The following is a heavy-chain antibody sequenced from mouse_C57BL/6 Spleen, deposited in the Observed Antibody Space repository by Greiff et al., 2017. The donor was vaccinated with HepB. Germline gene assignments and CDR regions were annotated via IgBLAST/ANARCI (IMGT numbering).Heavy chain of an antibody. D-gene: IGHD2-1*01. CDR3: ARDRNYAGYFDY. CDR1: GYAFTNYL. J-gene: IGHJ2*01. Sequence: VQLQQSGAELVRPGTSVKVSCKASGYAFTNYLIEWVKQRPGQGLEWIGVINPGSGGTNYNEKFKGKATLTADKSSSTAYMQLSSLTSEDSAVYFCARDRNYAGYFDYWGQGTTHTVSS. V-gene: IGHV1-54*01. CDR2: INPGSGGT.